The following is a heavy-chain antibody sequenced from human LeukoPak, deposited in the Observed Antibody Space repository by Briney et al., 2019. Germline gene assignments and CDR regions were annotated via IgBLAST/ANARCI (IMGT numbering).Heavy chain of an antibody. CDR1: GGSISSSSYY. J-gene: IGHJ4*02. D-gene: IGHD3-9*01. CDR3: ARVKSYDILTGYYGYFDY. Sequence: SETLSLTCTVSGGSISSSSYYWGWIRQPPRKGLEWIGSIYYSGSTYYNPSLKSRVTISVDTSKNQFSLKLSSVTAADTAVYYCARVKSYDILTGYYGYFDYWGQGTLVTVSS. V-gene: IGHV4-39*07. CDR2: IYYSGST.